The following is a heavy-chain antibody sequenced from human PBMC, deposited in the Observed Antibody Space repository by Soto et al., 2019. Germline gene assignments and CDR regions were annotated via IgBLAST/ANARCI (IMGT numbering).Heavy chain of an antibody. CDR2: ITTDKGKT. CDR1: GYTFTSYG. V-gene: IGHV1-18*01. J-gene: IGHJ4*02. CDR3: ATRSPAFDY. Sequence: ASVKVSCKTSGYTFTSYGISWVRQAPGQGLEWMGWITTDKGKTTYAQRFQGRVTMTTDTSTSTAYMELRSLRSDDTAEYYCATRSPAFDYWGQGNLVTVSS.